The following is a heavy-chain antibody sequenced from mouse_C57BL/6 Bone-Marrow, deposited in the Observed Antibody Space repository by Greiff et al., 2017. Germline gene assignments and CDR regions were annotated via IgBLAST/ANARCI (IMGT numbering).Heavy chain of an antibody. CDR1: GFTFSSYA. Sequence: VQLQQSGGGLVKPGGSLKLSCAASGFTFSSYAMSWVRQTPEKRLEWVATISDGGSYTYYPDNVKGRFTISRDNAKNNLYLQMSHLKSEDTAMYYCARVLITTGFAYWGQGTLVTVSA. CDR3: ARVLITTGFAY. D-gene: IGHD1-1*01. J-gene: IGHJ3*01. CDR2: ISDGGSYT. V-gene: IGHV5-4*01.